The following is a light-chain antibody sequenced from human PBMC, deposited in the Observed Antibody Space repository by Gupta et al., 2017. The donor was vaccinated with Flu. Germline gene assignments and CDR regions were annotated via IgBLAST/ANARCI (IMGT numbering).Light chain of an antibody. CDR2: KIS. CDR1: QRRVHSDGNTY. V-gene: IGKV2-30*02. Sequence: DVVLTQSALSLRVTIGRTASISCRSSQRRVHSDGNTYLHWVQQRPGQSPRRLIYKISNRYSGVPDRFSGSGSGTEFTLKISRVEAEDVGIYYCMHDVQLPGTFGQGTKVEIK. J-gene: IGKJ1*01. CDR3: MHDVQLPGT.